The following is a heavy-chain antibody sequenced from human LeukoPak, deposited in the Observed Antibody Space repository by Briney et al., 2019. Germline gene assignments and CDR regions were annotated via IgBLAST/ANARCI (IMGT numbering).Heavy chain of an antibody. Sequence: MPSETLSLTCTVSGGSISSYYWSWIRQPPGKGLEWIGYIYYSGSTNYNPSLKSRVTISVETSKNQFSLKLSSVTAADTAVYYCARVTGYMIEDYFDYWGQGTLVTVSS. J-gene: IGHJ4*02. CDR1: GGSISSYY. V-gene: IGHV4-59*01. CDR2: IYYSGST. D-gene: IGHD3-22*01. CDR3: ARVTGYMIEDYFDY.